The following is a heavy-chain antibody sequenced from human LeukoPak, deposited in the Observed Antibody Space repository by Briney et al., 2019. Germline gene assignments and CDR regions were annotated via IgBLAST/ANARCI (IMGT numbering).Heavy chain of an antibody. CDR2: ISSSSSYI. D-gene: IGHD4-17*01. J-gene: IGHJ4*02. V-gene: IGHV3-21*01. Sequence: PGGSLRLSCAASGFTFSSYSMNWVRQAPGKGLEWVSSISSSSSYIYYADSVKGRFTISRDNAKNSLYLQMNSLRAEDTAVYYCARYMTVYGDHGPFDYWGQGTLVTVSS. CDR1: GFTFSSYS. CDR3: ARYMTVYGDHGPFDY.